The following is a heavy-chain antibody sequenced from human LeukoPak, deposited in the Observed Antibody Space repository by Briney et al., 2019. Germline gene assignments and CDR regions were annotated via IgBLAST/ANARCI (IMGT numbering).Heavy chain of an antibody. CDR2: INPDSGGT. J-gene: IGHJ4*02. D-gene: IGHD1-26*01. CDR1: GYTFTGYY. Sequence: GASVKVSCKASGYTFTGYYMHWVRHAPGQGLEWVGWINPDSGGTNYAQKFQGRVTMTRDTSTSTVYMQLSRLRSDDTAVYYCAGGGYSGNYYYYFDFWGQGTLVTVSS. CDR3: AGGGYSGNYYYYFDF. V-gene: IGHV1-2*02.